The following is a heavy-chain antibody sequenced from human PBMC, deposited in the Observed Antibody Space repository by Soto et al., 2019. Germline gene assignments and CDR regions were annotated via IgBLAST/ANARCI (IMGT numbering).Heavy chain of an antibody. CDR1: GLTFSSYA. CDR3: AMWTRSDYCSGGSCYSGSRACFDY. J-gene: IGHJ4*02. V-gene: IGHV3-23*01. D-gene: IGHD2-15*01. Sequence: PGGSLRLSCVASGLTFSSYAMSWARQAPGKGLEWVAGVSRSGGSTYYADSVKGRFTISRDNSKSTLYLQMHSLRAEDAAVYYCAMWTRSDYCSGGSCYSGSRACFDYGGQGTLVTVSS. CDR2: VSRSGGST.